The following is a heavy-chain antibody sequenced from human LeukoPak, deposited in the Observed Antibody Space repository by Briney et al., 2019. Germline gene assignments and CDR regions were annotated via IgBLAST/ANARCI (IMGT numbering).Heavy chain of an antibody. Sequence: PSETLSLTCTVSGGSISSSSYYWGWIRQPPGKGLEWIGSIYYSGSTYYNPSLKSRVTISVDTSKNQFSLKLSSVTAADTAVYYCARQGPIAMVRGVIIPTLFDYWGQGTLVTASS. CDR3: ARQGPIAMVRGVIIPTLFDY. CDR1: GGSISSSSYY. D-gene: IGHD3-10*01. V-gene: IGHV4-39*01. J-gene: IGHJ4*02. CDR2: IYYSGST.